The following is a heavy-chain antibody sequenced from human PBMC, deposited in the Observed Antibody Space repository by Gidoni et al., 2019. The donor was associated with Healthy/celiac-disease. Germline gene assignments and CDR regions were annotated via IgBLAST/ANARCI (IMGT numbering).Heavy chain of an antibody. CDR2: INAGNGNT. D-gene: IGHD3-3*01. CDR1: GYTFTSYA. CDR3: ARDFADYDFWSGYPY. V-gene: IGHV1-3*01. Sequence: QVQLVQSGAEVKKPGASVKVSCKASGYTFTSYAMHWVRQAPGQRLEWMGWINAGNGNTKYSQKFQGRVTITRDTSASTAYMELSSLRSEDTAVYYCARDFADYDFWSGYPYWGQGTLVTVSS. J-gene: IGHJ4*02.